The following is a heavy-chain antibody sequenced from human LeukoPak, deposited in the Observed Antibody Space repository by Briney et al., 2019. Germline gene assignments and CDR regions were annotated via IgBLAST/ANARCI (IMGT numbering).Heavy chain of an antibody. D-gene: IGHD6-19*01. V-gene: IGHV3-7*01. CDR1: GFSFSSYW. CDR3: GSGLLQWLY. Sequence: GGSLRLSCAASGFSFSSYWMSWVRQAPGKGLEWVANINPDGSNMLYVDSVKGRFTISRDNAKNSLYLQMNNLRAEDTAVYFCGSGLLQWLYWGQGTLVTVSS. CDR2: INPDGSNM. J-gene: IGHJ4*02.